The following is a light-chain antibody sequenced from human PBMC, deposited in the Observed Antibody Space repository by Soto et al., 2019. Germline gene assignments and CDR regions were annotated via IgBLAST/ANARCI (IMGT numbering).Light chain of an antibody. Sequence: DIVMTQSPDSLAVSLGERATINCKSSQSVLYSSNNQNYLAWYQQKPGQPPKLLIYWASTLESGVPDRFSDSGSGTDFTLTISSLQAEDVAVYYCQQYYSTITFGQGTRLEIK. CDR1: QSVLYSSNNQNY. CDR2: WAS. V-gene: IGKV4-1*01. CDR3: QQYYSTIT. J-gene: IGKJ5*01.